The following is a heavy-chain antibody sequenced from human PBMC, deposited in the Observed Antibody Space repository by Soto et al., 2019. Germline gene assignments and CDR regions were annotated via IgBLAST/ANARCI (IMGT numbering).Heavy chain of an antibody. CDR3: ARDWDRGAGSYLWKFDL. CDR2: ISYDGSYR. CDR1: GFALTPYA. D-gene: IGHD3-10*01. J-gene: IGHJ2*01. Sequence: QEQLVESGGGVVQPGRSLRLSCAASGFALTPYAMHWVRQAPGKGLEWVAIISYDGSYRSYGDSVKRRFTISRDNSESSLYLQMESLRSEATAVYYCARDWDRGAGSYLWKFDLWGRGTLVTVSS. V-gene: IGHV3-30-3*01.